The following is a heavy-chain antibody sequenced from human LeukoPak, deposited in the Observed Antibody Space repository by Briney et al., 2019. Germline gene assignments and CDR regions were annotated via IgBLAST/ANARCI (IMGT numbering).Heavy chain of an antibody. CDR3: ARDDYGSGILGY. J-gene: IGHJ4*02. CDR2: IYYSGNT. V-gene: IGHV4-59*01. Sequence: SETLSLTCTVSGGSISSYYWSWIRQPPGKGLEWIGYIYYSGNTNYNPSLKSRVTISVDTSKNQFSLKLSSVTAADTAVYYCARDDYGSGILGYWGQGTLVTVSS. CDR1: GGSISSYY. D-gene: IGHD3-10*01.